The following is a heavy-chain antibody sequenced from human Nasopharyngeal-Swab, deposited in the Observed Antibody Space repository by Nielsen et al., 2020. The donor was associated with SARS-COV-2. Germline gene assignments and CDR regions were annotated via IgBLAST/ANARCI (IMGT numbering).Heavy chain of an antibody. CDR1: GYTFTGYY. V-gene: IGHV1-2*06. D-gene: IGHD6-13*01. CDR3: ARGSWSPKDVDDY. J-gene: IGHJ4*02. Sequence: ASVKVSCKASGYTFTGYYMHWVRQAPGQGLEWMGRINPNSGGTNYAQKFQGRVTMTRDTSTSTVYMELSSLRSEDTAVYYCARGSWSPKDVDDYWGQGTLVTVSS. CDR2: INPNSGGT.